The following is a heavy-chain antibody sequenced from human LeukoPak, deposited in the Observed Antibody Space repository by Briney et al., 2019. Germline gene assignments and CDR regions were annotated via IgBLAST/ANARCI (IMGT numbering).Heavy chain of an antibody. Sequence: GASVKVSCKASGYTFTSYAMHWVRQAPGQRLEWMGWINAGNGNTKYSQEFQGRVTITRDTSASTAYMELSSLRSEDMAVYYCARVPGRGSSWYYFDYWGQGTLVTVSS. CDR2: INAGNGNT. V-gene: IGHV1-3*03. J-gene: IGHJ4*02. CDR1: GYTFTSYA. D-gene: IGHD6-13*01. CDR3: ARVPGRGSSWYYFDY.